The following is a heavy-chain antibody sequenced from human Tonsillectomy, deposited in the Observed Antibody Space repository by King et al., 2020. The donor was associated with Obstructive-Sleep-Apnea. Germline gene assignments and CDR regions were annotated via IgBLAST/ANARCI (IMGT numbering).Heavy chain of an antibody. J-gene: IGHJ4*02. D-gene: IGHD3-22*01. CDR1: GGSISSSSYY. Sequence: QLQESGPGVVKSSETLSLTCTVSGGSISSSSYYWGWIRQPPGKGLEWIGNIYYSGSTYYNPSLKSRVTISVDTSKNQFSLKLSSVTAADTAVYYCARGGGGYSPYYFDYWGQGTLVTVSS. CDR2: IYYSGST. CDR3: ARGGGGYSPYYFDY. V-gene: IGHV4-39*07.